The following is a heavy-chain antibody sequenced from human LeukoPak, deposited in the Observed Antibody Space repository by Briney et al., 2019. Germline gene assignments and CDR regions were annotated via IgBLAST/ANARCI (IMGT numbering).Heavy chain of an antibody. V-gene: IGHV3-30-3*01. J-gene: IGHJ4*02. Sequence: PGGSLRLSCAASGFTFSSYAMHWVRQAPGKGLEWVAVISYDGSNKYYADSVKGRFTISRDNSKNTLYLQMNSLRAEDTAVYYCASSIVVVTALDYWGQGTLVTVSS. D-gene: IGHD2-21*02. CDR2: ISYDGSNK. CDR3: ASSIVVVTALDY. CDR1: GFTFSSYA.